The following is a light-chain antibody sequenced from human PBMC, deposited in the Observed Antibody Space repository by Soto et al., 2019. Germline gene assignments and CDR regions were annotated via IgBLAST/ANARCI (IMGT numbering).Light chain of an antibody. Sequence: QSALTQPASVSGSPGQSITISCTGSSTDVGGYTYVSWYQQSPGKPPKLMIYEVSNRPSGVSNRFSGSKSGNTASLTISGLQAEDEADYYCSSYTSGSTLVFGGGTKLTVL. CDR3: SSYTSGSTLV. V-gene: IGLV2-14*03. J-gene: IGLJ3*02. CDR2: EVS. CDR1: STDVGGYTY.